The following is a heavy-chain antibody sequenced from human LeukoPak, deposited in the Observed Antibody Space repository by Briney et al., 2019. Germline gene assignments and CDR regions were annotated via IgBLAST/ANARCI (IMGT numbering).Heavy chain of an antibody. Sequence: GGSLRLSCAASGFTFTSYSLNWVRRAPGTGLEWVSSISSGSSYTYYADSVKGRITISRDNSKTSLYLHMNSLRAEDTAIYYGAGDRREDDAFDIWCQGTMVTVSS. CDR1: GFTFTSYS. CDR2: ISSGSSYT. V-gene: IGHV3-21*01. CDR3: AGDRREDDAFDI. D-gene: IGHD1-26*01. J-gene: IGHJ3*02.